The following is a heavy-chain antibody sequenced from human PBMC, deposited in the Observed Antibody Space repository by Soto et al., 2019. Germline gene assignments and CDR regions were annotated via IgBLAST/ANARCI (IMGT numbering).Heavy chain of an antibody. J-gene: IGHJ6*02. CDR1: GDSLSSGGHY. Sequence: LALTCTVSGDSLSSGGHYWSWIRQHPGKGLEWIGHIYHSGSTYYNPSLKSRVTISVDTSKNQFSLKLSSVTAADTAVYYCARDRGVDTAMVNGYYGMDVWGQGTTVTVSS. CDR3: ARDRGVDTAMVNGYYGMDV. V-gene: IGHV4-31*03. D-gene: IGHD5-18*01. CDR2: IYHSGST.